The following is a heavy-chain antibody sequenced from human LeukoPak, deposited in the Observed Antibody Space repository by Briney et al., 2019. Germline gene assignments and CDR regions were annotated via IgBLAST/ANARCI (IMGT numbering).Heavy chain of an antibody. CDR3: ARGEYHYGSGTVGVDDY. CDR1: GFTVSHNY. D-gene: IGHD3-10*01. V-gene: IGHV3-53*01. J-gene: IGHJ4*02. Sequence: PGGSLRLSCEVSGFTVSHNYMRWVRLAPGKELECVSGLFSGGLTSYADSVKGRFTISRDSANNTLYLHMNNLRVDDTAVYYCARGEYHYGSGTVGVDDYWGQRTLVTVSS. CDR2: LFSGGLT.